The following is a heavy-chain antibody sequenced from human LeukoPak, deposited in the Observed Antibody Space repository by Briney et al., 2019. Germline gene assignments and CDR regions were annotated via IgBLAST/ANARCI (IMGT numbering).Heavy chain of an antibody. CDR1: GFTFSSSG. D-gene: IGHD2-15*01. Sequence: GGSLRLSCAASGFTFSSSGMHWVRQAPGKGLEWVAVILYNGSNKCYADSVKGRFTISRDNSKNTLYLQMNSLRVEDTAVYYCARAGGYCSGGSCYRGYSWFDPWGQGTLVTVSS. V-gene: IGHV3-33*01. CDR3: ARAGGYCSGGSCYRGYSWFDP. J-gene: IGHJ5*02. CDR2: ILYNGSNK.